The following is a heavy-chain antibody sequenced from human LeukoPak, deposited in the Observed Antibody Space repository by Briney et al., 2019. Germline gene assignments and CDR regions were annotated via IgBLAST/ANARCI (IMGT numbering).Heavy chain of an antibody. CDR2: INPSSGST. D-gene: IGHD2-15*01. CDR3: ARENSGGWYYFDY. J-gene: IGHJ4*02. CDR1: GYTFTNYY. Sequence: ASVKVSCKASGYTFTNYYIHWVRQAPGQGLEWMGIINPSSGSTTYAQKFQGRVTMTRDTSTSTVIMELSSLRSEDTAVFYCARENSGGWYYFDYWGQGTLVTVSS. V-gene: IGHV1-46*01.